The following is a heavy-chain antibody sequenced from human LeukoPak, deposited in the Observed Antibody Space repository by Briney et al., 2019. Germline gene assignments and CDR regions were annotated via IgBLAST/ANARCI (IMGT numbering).Heavy chain of an antibody. V-gene: IGHV3-13*04. CDR3: AKDREYSYVYDAFDI. Sequence: GGSLRLSCAASGFTFSSYDMHWVRQATGQGLEWVSAIGTAGDTYYPGSVKGRFTISRENAKNSLYLQMNTLRAEDTAVYYCAKDREYSYVYDAFDIWGQGTLVTVSS. CDR1: GFTFSSYD. CDR2: IGTAGDT. D-gene: IGHD3-16*01. J-gene: IGHJ3*02.